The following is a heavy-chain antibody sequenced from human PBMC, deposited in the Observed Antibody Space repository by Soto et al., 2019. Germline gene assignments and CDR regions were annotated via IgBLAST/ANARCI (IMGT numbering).Heavy chain of an antibody. CDR1: GFLVNSAY. CDR2: INSDGST. Sequence: EVQLVESGGGLIPPGGSLRLSCAASGFLVNSAYMTWVRQAPGKALEWLSMINSDGSTLYAESVKGRFTISRDNSKNRLDLQMNSLRAEDTAMYYCARSGYSFAWGYWGQGTLVIVTS. D-gene: IGHD5-18*01. CDR3: ARSGYSFAWGY. V-gene: IGHV3-53*01. J-gene: IGHJ4*02.